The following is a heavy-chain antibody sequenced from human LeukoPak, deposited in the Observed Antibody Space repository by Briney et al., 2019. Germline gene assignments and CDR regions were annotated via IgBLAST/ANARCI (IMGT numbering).Heavy chain of an antibody. D-gene: IGHD5-12*01. CDR1: GGSFSGYY. Sequence: SETLSLTCAVYGGSFSGYYWSWIRQPPGKGLEWIGEINHSGSTNYNPSLKNRVTISVDTSKNQFSLKLSSVTVADTAVYYCARGRRWLRPHYFDYWGQGTLVTVSS. J-gene: IGHJ4*02. V-gene: IGHV4-34*01. CDR2: INHSGST. CDR3: ARGRRWLRPHYFDY.